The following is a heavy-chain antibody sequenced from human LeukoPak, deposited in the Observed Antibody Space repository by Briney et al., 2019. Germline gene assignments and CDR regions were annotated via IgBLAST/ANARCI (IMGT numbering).Heavy chain of an antibody. Sequence: ASVKVSCKASGYTFTSYYMHWVRQAPGQGLEWMGWINPNSGGTNFAQKFQGRVTMTRDTSISTAYMELSSLTSDDTAVYYCARGRFSGYGADWGQGTLVTVSS. CDR3: ARGRFSGYGAD. V-gene: IGHV1-2*02. CDR1: GYTFTSYY. CDR2: INPNSGGT. D-gene: IGHD5-12*01. J-gene: IGHJ4*02.